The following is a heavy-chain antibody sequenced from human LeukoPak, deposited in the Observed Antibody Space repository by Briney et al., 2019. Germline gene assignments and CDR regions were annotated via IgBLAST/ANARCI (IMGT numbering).Heavy chain of an antibody. Sequence: PSETLSLTCTVSGGSISSYYWSWIRQPAGKGLEWIGRIYTSGSTNYNPSLKSRVTMSVDTSKNQFSLKLSSVTAADTAVYYCARPGYSSGWFSWFDYWGQGTLVTVSS. CDR2: IYTSGST. CDR1: GGSISSYY. J-gene: IGHJ4*02. CDR3: ARPGYSSGWFSWFDY. V-gene: IGHV4-4*07. D-gene: IGHD6-19*01.